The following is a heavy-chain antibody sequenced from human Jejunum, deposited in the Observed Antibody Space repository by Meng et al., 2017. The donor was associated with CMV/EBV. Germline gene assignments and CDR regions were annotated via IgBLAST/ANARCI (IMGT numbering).Heavy chain of an antibody. CDR1: FTSHF. CDR3: ARADQGTWFSYYNGMDV. V-gene: IGHV1-2*02. Sequence: FTSHFMHWVRQAPGQGLEWMGWINPNSGGTNFAQKFQGRVTMTRDTSISTVYMEMGSLTSDDTAVFYCARADQGTWFSYYNGMDVWGQGTTVTVSS. CDR2: INPNSGGT. D-gene: IGHD3-10*01. J-gene: IGHJ6*02.